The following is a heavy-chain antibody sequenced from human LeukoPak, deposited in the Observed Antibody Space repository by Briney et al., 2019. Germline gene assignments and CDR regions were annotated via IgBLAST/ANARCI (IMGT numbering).Heavy chain of an antibody. D-gene: IGHD3-10*01. V-gene: IGHV4-4*07. CDR1: GGSISTYY. Sequence: SETLSLTCTVSGGSISTYYWSWIRQPAGKGLEWIGRIYSSGSTNYNPSLKSRVTMSVDTSKNQFSLKLRSVTAADTAVYYCARGPLGELFNDAFDIWGQGTLVTVSS. J-gene: IGHJ3*02. CDR3: ARGPLGELFNDAFDI. CDR2: IYSSGST.